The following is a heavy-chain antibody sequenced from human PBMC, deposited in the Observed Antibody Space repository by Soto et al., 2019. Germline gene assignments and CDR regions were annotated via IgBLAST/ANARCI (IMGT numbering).Heavy chain of an antibody. V-gene: IGHV5-51*01. CDR2: IYPGDSDT. Sequence: GESLKISCKGSGYGFTIYWIGWVRQMPGKGLEWLGIIYPGDSDTRYNPSFQGQVTISADKSISTTYLQWSSLKASDTAVYYCVRQPGIVGPWDCFDYWGQGTQVTVSS. J-gene: IGHJ4*02. CDR3: VRQPGIVGPWDCFDY. CDR1: GYGFTIYW. D-gene: IGHD1-26*01.